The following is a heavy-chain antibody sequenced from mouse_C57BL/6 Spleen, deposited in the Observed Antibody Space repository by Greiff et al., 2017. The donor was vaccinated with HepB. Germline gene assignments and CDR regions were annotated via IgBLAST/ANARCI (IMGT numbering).Heavy chain of an antibody. D-gene: IGHD1-1*02. CDR1: GFTFSDYY. CDR2: INYDGSST. CDR3: ARRGNGYFDY. J-gene: IGHJ2*01. V-gene: IGHV5-16*01. Sequence: EVKVVESEGGLVQPGSSMKLSCTASGFTFSDYYMAWVRQVPEKGLEWVANINYDGSSTYYLDSLKSRFIISRDNAKNILYLQMSSLKSEDTATYYCARRGNGYFDYWGQGTTLTVSS.